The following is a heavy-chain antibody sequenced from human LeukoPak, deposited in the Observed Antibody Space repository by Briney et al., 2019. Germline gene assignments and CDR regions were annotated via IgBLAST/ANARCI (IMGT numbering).Heavy chain of an antibody. D-gene: IGHD6-13*01. Sequence: SLRLSCAASGFTFDDYAMHWVRQALGKGLEWVSGISWNSGSIGYADSVKGRFTISRDNAKNSLYLQMNSLRAEDTALYYCAKAVDALVQGDFDYWGQGTLVPVSS. CDR2: ISWNSGSI. J-gene: IGHJ4*02. CDR1: GFTFDDYA. CDR3: AKAVDALVQGDFDY. V-gene: IGHV3-9*01.